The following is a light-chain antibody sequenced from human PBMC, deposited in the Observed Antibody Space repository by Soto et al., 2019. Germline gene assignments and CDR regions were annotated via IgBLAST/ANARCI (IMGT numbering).Light chain of an antibody. CDR2: GAS. V-gene: IGKV3-20*01. CDR1: QSVTNNF. Sequence: EIVLTQSPGTLSLSPGETATLSCRASQSVTNNFLAWYQQKLGQAPRLLIYGASSRATGIPDRFSGSGSETDFTLTISRLEPEDIAVYYCQQYGSSPRTFGQVTKVEIK. CDR3: QQYGSSPRT. J-gene: IGKJ1*01.